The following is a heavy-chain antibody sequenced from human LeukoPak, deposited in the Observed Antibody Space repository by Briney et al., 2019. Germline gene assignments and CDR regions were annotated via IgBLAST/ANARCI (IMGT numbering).Heavy chain of an antibody. J-gene: IGHJ4*02. CDR1: GYAFTSYY. CDR3: ARDGGYDILTGYCNY. D-gene: IGHD3-9*01. CDR2: INPSGGFT. V-gene: IGHV1-46*01. Sequence: GASVKVSCKASGYAFTSYYMHWVRQAPGQGLEWMGIINPSGGFTIYAQKFQGRVTMTRDTSTSTVYMELSSLGSEDTAVYYCARDGGYDILTGYCNYWGRGTLVTVSS.